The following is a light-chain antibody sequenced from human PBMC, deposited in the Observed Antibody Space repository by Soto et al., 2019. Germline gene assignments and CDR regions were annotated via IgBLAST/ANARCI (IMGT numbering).Light chain of an antibody. CDR1: SSHVGGYNY. Sequence: QPVPTQPPPATGTPGQSVTISCTGTSSHVGGYNYVSWYQQHPGKAPRLVIFEVSSRPSGVPDRFSGSKSGNTASLTVSGLQAEDEADYYCSSYAGSNRVFGTGTKVTVL. J-gene: IGLJ1*01. CDR2: EVS. CDR3: SSYAGSNRV. V-gene: IGLV2-8*01.